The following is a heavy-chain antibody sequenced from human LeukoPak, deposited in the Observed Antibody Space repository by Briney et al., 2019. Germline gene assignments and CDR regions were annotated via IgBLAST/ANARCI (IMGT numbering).Heavy chain of an antibody. CDR1: GFTFRTHS. J-gene: IGHJ4*02. Sequence: GGSPRLSCEASGFTFRTHSMNWVRQALGKGLEWVSSITKSSTYVYYADSVKGRFTISRDNANNSLFLQMNNLGVDDTGVYYCARGSGVHVWGQGTLVLVSS. CDR2: ITKSSTYV. D-gene: IGHD3-10*01. V-gene: IGHV3-21*04. CDR3: ARGSGVHV.